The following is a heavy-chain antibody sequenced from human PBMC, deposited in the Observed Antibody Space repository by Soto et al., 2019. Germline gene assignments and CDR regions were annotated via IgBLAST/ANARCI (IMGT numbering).Heavy chain of an antibody. J-gene: IGHJ4*02. CDR1: GLTFGTYA. Sequence: LRLSCAASGLTFGTYAMSWVRQAPGKGLEWVLGFSDGDGGTYYADSVKGRFTISRDNSKNTLYLQMNSLRAEDTAVYYCAKRLLGNSGDFDYWGQGTVVTVSS. CDR3: AKRLLGNSGDFDY. D-gene: IGHD4-17*01. CDR2: FSDGDGGT. V-gene: IGHV3-23*01.